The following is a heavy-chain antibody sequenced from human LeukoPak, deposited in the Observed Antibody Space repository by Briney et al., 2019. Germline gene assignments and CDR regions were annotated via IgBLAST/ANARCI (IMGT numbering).Heavy chain of an antibody. CDR3: TTSNGALDY. CDR2: IKQDGSEK. D-gene: IGHD2-8*01. V-gene: IGHV3-7*01. J-gene: IGHJ4*02. Sequence: PGGSLRLSCAASGFTFSSYWMSWVRQAPGKGLEWVANIKQDGSEKYYVDSVKGRFTISRDNAKNSPYLQMNSLRAEDTAVYYCTTSNGALDYWGQGTLVTVSS. CDR1: GFTFSSYW.